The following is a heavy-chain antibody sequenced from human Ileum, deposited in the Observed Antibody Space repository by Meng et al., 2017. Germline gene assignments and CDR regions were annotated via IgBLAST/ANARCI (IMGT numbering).Heavy chain of an antibody. J-gene: IGHJ4*02. CDR2: ISGDGRAT. V-gene: IGHV3-64*07. D-gene: IGHD2-8*01. Sequence: EVQLVESGGGVVKTGGSLRLACAASGFIFRSYSMHWVRQAPGKGLEYVSVISGDGRATYYTDSVEGRFTISRDNSKNTLYLQMDSLRTDDTALYYCAREGVPGTVDYWGQGTLVTVSS. CDR3: AREGVPGTVDY. CDR1: GFIFRSYS.